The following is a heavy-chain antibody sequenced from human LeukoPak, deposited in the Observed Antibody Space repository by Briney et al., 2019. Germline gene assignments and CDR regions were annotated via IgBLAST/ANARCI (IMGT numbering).Heavy chain of an antibody. CDR1: GFTFSNYA. J-gene: IGHJ4*02. V-gene: IGHV3-23*01. D-gene: IGHD5-18*01. Sequence: PGGSLRLSCAASGFTFSNYAMTWVRQAPGKGLEWVSVISGSDYGTNYADSVKGRFTISRDNSKNTLYLQMNSLRAEDTAVYYCAKSEHSYGPIDYWGQGTLVTVSS. CDR2: ISGSDYGT. CDR3: AKSEHSYGPIDY.